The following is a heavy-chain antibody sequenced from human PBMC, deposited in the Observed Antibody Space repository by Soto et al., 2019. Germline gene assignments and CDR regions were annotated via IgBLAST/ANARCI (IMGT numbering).Heavy chain of an antibody. J-gene: IGHJ4*02. CDR3: ARQGGSGSYYNSF. D-gene: IGHD3-10*01. CDR2: IYYSGST. CDR1: GGSISSSSYY. Sequence: SETLSLTCTVSGGSISSSSYYWGWIRQPPGKGLEWIGSIYYSGSTYYNPSLKSRVTISVDTSKNQFSLKLSSATAADTAVYYCARQGGSGSYYNSFWGQGTLVTVSS. V-gene: IGHV4-39*01.